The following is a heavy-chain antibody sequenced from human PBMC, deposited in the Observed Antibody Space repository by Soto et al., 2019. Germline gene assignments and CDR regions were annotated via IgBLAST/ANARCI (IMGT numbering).Heavy chain of an antibody. CDR2: INHSGST. CDR3: AVDPYYDSSGPYY. Sequence: LTCAVYGGSFSGYYWSWIRQPPGKGLEWIGEINHSGSTNYNPSLKSRVTISVDTSKNQFSLKLSSVTAADTAVYYCAVDPYYDSSGPYYWGQGTLVTVSS. CDR1: GGSFSGYY. J-gene: IGHJ4*02. D-gene: IGHD3-22*01. V-gene: IGHV4-34*01.